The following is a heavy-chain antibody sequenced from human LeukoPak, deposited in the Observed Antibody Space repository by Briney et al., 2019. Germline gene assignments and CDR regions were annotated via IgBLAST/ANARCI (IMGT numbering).Heavy chain of an antibody. CDR1: GFTVSAYA. CDR3: AARKVRGVWFYLDY. J-gene: IGHJ4*02. CDR2: IYDDNT. V-gene: IGHV3-23*01. Sequence: GGSLRLSCAASGFTVSAYAMAWVRQAPGKGLEWDSTIYDDNTYYADSVKGRFAISTDNSKNTLYLQMNSLRVEDTAVYFCAARKVRGVWFYLDYWGQGTLVTVSS. D-gene: IGHD3-10*01.